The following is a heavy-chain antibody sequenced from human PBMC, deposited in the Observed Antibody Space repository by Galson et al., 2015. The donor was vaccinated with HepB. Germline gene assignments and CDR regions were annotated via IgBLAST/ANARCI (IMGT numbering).Heavy chain of an antibody. CDR1: GFTFSGSA. D-gene: IGHD4-17*01. CDR3: TRHAESDYGAYYYMDV. J-gene: IGHJ6*03. Sequence: SLRLSCAASGFTFSGSAMHWVRQASGKGLEWVGRIRNKANSYATAYAASVKGRFTISRDDSKNTAYLQMNSLKTEDTAVYYCTRHAESDYGAYYYMDVWGKGTTVTVSS. CDR2: IRNKANSYAT. V-gene: IGHV3-73*01.